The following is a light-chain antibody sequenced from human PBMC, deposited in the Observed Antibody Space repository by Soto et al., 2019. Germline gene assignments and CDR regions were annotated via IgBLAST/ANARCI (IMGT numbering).Light chain of an antibody. J-gene: IGKJ5*01. Sequence: VLTQSLATLSLSKRERATLSCRASRTVGNFLAWYQQKPGQAPSLLIYDATHRATGIPARFSGSGSGTEFTLTISSLQSEDFAVYFCQQYNNLPPITFCQGTLLAIK. CDR2: DAT. V-gene: IGKV3-11*01. CDR1: RTVGNF. CDR3: QQYNNLPPIT.